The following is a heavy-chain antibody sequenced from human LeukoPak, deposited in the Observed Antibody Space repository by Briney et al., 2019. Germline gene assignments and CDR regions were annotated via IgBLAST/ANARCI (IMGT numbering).Heavy chain of an antibody. J-gene: IGHJ4*02. CDR3: ARVPSARGSYFHL. CDR1: GFTFSSYW. Sequence: QPGGSLRLSCAASGFTFSSYWMHWVRQAPGKGLVWVSRINTDGSSTSYADSVKGRFTISRDNAKNTLYLQMNSLRAEDTAVYYCARVPSARGSYFHLWGQGTLVTVSS. CDR2: INTDGSST. D-gene: IGHD1-26*01. V-gene: IGHV3-74*01.